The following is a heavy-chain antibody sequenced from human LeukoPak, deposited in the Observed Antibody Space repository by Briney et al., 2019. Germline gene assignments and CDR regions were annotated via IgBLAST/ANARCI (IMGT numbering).Heavy chain of an antibody. D-gene: IGHD2-2*01. J-gene: IGHJ4*02. CDR2: ISAYNGNT. CDR1: GGTFSSYA. Sequence: ASVKVSCKASGGTFSSYAISWVRQAPGQGLEWMGWISAYNGNTNYAQKLQGRVTMTTDTSTSTAYMELRSLRSDDTAVYYCARTRSHIVVVPAATLDYWGQGTLVTVSS. CDR3: ARTRSHIVVVPAATLDY. V-gene: IGHV1-18*01.